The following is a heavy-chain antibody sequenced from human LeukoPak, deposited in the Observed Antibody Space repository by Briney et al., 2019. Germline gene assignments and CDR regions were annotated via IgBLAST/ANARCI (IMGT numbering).Heavy chain of an antibody. CDR1: GCTFSSYA. CDR2: ISYDGSNK. D-gene: IGHD1-26*01. Sequence: GGSLRLSCAASGCTFSSYAMSWVRQAPGKGLEWVAVISYDGSNKYYADSVKGRFTISRDNSKNTLYLQMNSLRAEDTAVYYCAKDRRSGSYFDYWGQGTLVTVSS. V-gene: IGHV3-30*18. CDR3: AKDRRSGSYFDY. J-gene: IGHJ4*02.